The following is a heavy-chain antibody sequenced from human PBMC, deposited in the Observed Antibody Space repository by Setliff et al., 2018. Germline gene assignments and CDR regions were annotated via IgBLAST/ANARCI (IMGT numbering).Heavy chain of an antibody. D-gene: IGHD3-22*01. CDR3: ARLSGYYFDH. J-gene: IGHJ4*02. V-gene: IGHV4-39*01. Sequence: PSETLSLTCTVSGASISSSRDYWGWIRQPPGKGLEWIGSIYYSGSTYYNPSLKSRVTISVDTSKNQFSLKLSSVTAADTAVFYCARLSGYYFDHWGQGTLVTVSS. CDR1: GASISSSRDY. CDR2: IYYSGST.